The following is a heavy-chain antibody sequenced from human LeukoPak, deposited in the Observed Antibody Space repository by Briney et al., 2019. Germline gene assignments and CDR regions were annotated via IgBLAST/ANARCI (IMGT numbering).Heavy chain of an antibody. CDR1: GGSITSGDYY. CDR2: IYYSGST. Sequence: PSETLSHTCTVSGGSITSGDYYWSWIRQHPGKGLEWIGYIYYSGSTYYNPSLKSRVTISVDTSKNQFSLKLSSVTAADTAVYYCARAGNGGDYNYGMDVWGQGTTVTVSS. D-gene: IGHD2-8*01. V-gene: IGHV4-31*03. CDR3: ARAGNGGDYNYGMDV. J-gene: IGHJ6*02.